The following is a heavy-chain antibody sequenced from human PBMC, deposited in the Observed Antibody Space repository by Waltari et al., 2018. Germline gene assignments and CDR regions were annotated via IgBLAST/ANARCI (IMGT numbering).Heavy chain of an antibody. D-gene: IGHD4-17*01. CDR3: VTGLTTVTAKDYFDH. CDR2: IKQDGSEK. CDR1: GMTFSNYW. Sequence: EVQLVESGGGSVQPGGSLRLSCAASGMTFSNYWMHWVRQAPGKGLEWVANIKQDGSEKNYVDSVEGRFSISRDNAQNSLYLQMNSLRAEDTAIYYCVTGLTTVTAKDYFDHWGQGALVTVP. V-gene: IGHV3-7*01. J-gene: IGHJ4*02.